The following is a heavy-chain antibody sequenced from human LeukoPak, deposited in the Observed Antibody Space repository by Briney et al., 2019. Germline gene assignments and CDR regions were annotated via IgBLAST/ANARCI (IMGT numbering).Heavy chain of an antibody. CDR1: GFTFDDYA. Sequence: GRSLRLSCAASGFTFDDYAMHWVRQAPGKGLEWVSGISWNSGSIGYADSVKGRFTISRDNAKNSLYLQMNSLRAEDTALYYCAKDRKPSADYFQHWGQGTLVTVSS. CDR2: ISWNSGSI. V-gene: IGHV3-9*01. J-gene: IGHJ1*01. CDR3: AKDRKPSADYFQH.